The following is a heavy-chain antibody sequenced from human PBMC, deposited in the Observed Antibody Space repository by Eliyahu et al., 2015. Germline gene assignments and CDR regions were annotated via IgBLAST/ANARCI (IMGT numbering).Heavy chain of an antibody. J-gene: IGHJ3*02. D-gene: IGHD3-10*01. CDR2: IGGGGIET. CDR1: GSFFANYA. Sequence: EVQMLESGGGLVQPGGSLXLSCAASGSFFANYAMTWVRQAPGKGLEWVSGIGGGGIETNYADSVKGRFTISRDNSKNTLYLQLNGLRVEDTAVYYCAKDQFRDNSLWDAIDIWGQGTMVTVSS. CDR3: AKDQFRDNSLWDAIDI. V-gene: IGHV3-23*01.